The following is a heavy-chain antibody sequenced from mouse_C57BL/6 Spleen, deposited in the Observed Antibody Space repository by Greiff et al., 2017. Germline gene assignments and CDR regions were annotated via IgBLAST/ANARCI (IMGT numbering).Heavy chain of an antibody. CDR2: IAPANGNT. J-gene: IGHJ1*03. CDR3: ARDYGSPYWYFDV. CDR1: GFNIKNTY. Sequence: EVQLQQSVAELVRPGASVKLSCTASGFNIKNTYMHWVKQRPEQGLEWIGRIAPANGNTKYAPKFQGKATITADTSSNPAYLQLSSLTSEDTAIYYCARDYGSPYWYFDVWGTGTTVTVSS. D-gene: IGHD1-1*01. V-gene: IGHV14-3*01.